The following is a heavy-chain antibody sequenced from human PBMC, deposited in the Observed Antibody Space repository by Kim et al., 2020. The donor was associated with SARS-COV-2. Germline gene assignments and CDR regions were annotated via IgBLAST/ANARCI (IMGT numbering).Heavy chain of an antibody. D-gene: IGHD1-26*01. Sequence: KYYSTALKTRLTIYKDTSKNQVVLTMTNMDPVDTATYYCARMKAGGSYLDYWGQGTLVTVSS. CDR2: K. J-gene: IGHJ4*02. V-gene: IGHV2-70*01. CDR3: ARMKAGGSYLDY.